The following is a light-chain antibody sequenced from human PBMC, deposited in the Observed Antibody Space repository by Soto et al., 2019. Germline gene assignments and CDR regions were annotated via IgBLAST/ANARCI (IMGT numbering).Light chain of an antibody. CDR2: EVS. CDR3: SSYTSSSTQV. J-gene: IGLJ1*01. V-gene: IGLV2-14*01. CDR1: SSDVGGYNY. Sequence: QSVLSHPASLSGSPVQSITISCTGTSSDVGGYNYVSWYQQHPGKAPKLMIYEVSNRPSGVSNRFSGSKSGNTASLTISGLQAEDEADYYCSSYTSSSTQVFGTGTKVTVL.